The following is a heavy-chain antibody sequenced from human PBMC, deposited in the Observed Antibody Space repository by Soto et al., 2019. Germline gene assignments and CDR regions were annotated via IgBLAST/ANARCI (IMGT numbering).Heavy chain of an antibody. CDR1: GFTFSSYA. V-gene: IGHV3-30-3*01. J-gene: IGHJ6*02. Sequence: HPGGSLKLSCAASGFTFSSYAMHWVRQAPGKGLEWVAVISYDGSNKYYADSVKGRFTISRDNSKNTLYLQMNSLRAEDTAVYYCARVSANYDILTGYRNYYYGMDVWGQGTTVTVSS. CDR2: ISYDGSNK. D-gene: IGHD3-9*01. CDR3: ARVSANYDILTGYRNYYYGMDV.